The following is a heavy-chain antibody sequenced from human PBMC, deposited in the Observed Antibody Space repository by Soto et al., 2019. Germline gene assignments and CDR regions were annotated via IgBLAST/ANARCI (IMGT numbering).Heavy chain of an antibody. D-gene: IGHD3-22*01. CDR1: GFNFSSYG. J-gene: IGHJ4*02. CDR2: ISYDGSNK. CDR3: AKDSGDSSGNYFDY. Sequence: SLRLSCAGSGFNFSSYGMHWVRQTTGKGLEWVAVISYDGSNKYYADSVKGRFTISRDNSKKTLYLQMNSLRPEDTAVYYCAKDSGDSSGNYFDYWGQGTLVTVSS. V-gene: IGHV3-30*18.